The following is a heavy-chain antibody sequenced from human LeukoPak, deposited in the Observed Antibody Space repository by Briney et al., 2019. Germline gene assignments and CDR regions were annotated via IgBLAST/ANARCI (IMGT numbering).Heavy chain of an antibody. CDR3: ARAFHGYRSRAGYYYYMDV. D-gene: IGHD3-16*02. V-gene: IGHV3-74*01. Sequence: GGSLRLSCAASEFSVGSNYMTWVRQAPGKGLVWVSRINSDGSSTSYADSVKGRFTISRDNAKNTLYLQMNSLRAEDTAVYYCARAFHGYRSRAGYYYYMDVWGKGTTVTVSS. CDR1: EFSVGSNY. J-gene: IGHJ6*03. CDR2: INSDGSST.